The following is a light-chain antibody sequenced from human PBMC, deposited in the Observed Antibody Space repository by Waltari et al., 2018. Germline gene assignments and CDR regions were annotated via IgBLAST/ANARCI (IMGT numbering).Light chain of an antibody. V-gene: IGLV4-69*01. Sequence: QLVLTQSPSASASLGASVKLTCSLDSGHRYYSIAWHQQHPQKGPRFVMKVNNDGTHVRGDGIPDRFSGSASGPERYLTISSLQSEDEADYYCQTWGPGIRVFGTGAKVTV. J-gene: IGLJ1*01. CDR2: VNNDGTH. CDR1: SGHRYYS. CDR3: QTWGPGIRV.